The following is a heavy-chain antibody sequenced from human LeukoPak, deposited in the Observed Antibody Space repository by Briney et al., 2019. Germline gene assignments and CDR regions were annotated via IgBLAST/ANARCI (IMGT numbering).Heavy chain of an antibody. J-gene: IGHJ5*02. V-gene: IGHV4-59*01. CDR3: ARAGIAVASTKWFDP. CDR1: GGSISSYY. Sequence: SETLSLTCTVSGGSISSYYWSWIRQPPGKGLEWIGYIYYSGSTNYNPSLKSRVTISVDTSKNQFSLKLSSVTAADTAVYYCARAGIAVASTKWFDPCCQGTLVTVSS. CDR2: IYYSGST. D-gene: IGHD6-19*01.